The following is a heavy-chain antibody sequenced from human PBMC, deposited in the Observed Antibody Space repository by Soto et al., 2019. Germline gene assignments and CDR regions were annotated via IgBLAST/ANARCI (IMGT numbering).Heavy chain of an antibody. J-gene: IGHJ2*01. CDR3: ARDVRTPFYWYFDL. Sequence: QVQLQESGPGLVKPSETLSLTCTVSGGSISSYYWSWIRQPPGKGLEWIGYIYYSGSTNYNPSLKSRVTISVATSQNQSSLKLSSVTAADTAVYYCARDVRTPFYWYFDLWGRGTLVTVSS. D-gene: IGHD4-17*01. CDR1: GGSISSYY. V-gene: IGHV4-59*01. CDR2: IYYSGST.